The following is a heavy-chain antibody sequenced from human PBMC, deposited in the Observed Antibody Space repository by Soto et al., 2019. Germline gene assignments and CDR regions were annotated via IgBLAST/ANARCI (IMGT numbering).Heavy chain of an antibody. D-gene: IGHD3-10*01. CDR1: GGTFSSYA. J-gene: IGHJ6*02. CDR3: AREGITMVRSDYYYGMDV. V-gene: IGHV1-69*12. CDR2: IIPIFGTA. Sequence: QVQLVQSGAEVKKPGSSVKVSCKASGGTFSSYAISWVRQAPGQGLEWMGGIIPIFGTANYAQKFQGRVTITADESTSTVYMELSSLRSEDTAVYYCAREGITMVRSDYYYGMDVWGQGTTVTVSS.